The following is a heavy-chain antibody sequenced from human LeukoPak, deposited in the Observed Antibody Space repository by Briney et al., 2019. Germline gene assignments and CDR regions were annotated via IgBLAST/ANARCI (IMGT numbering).Heavy chain of an antibody. V-gene: IGHV1-18*01. CDR1: GYTFTSYG. CDR3: ARDQRWELPGGPFDY. D-gene: IGHD1-26*01. J-gene: IGHJ4*02. CDR2: ISAYNGNT. Sequence: ASVKVSCKASGYTFTSYGISWVRQAPGQGLEWMGWISAYNGNTNYAQKLQGRVTMTTDTSTSTAYMELRSLRSDDTAVYYCARDQRWELPGGPFDYWGQGTLVTVSS.